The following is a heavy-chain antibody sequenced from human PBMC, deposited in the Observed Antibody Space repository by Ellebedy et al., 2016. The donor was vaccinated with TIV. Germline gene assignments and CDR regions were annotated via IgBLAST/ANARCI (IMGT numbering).Heavy chain of an antibody. CDR2: FDPEHGRA. D-gene: IGHD5-18*01. CDR1: GHTLMELS. Sequence: ASVKVSCKVSGHTLMELSMHWVRQAPGKGLEWVGGFDPEHGRAIYAQKFQGRVTMTEDTSTDTVYMELSSLRSEDTAVYYCAAVRIQIWFPNWFDSWGQGTLVTVSS. V-gene: IGHV1-24*01. J-gene: IGHJ5*01. CDR3: AAVRIQIWFPNWFDS.